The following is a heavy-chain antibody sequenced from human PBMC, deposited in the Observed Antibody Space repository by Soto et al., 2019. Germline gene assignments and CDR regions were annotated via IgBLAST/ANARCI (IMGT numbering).Heavy chain of an antibody. J-gene: IGHJ3*02. CDR3: ARDMKAVAVPRNAFDI. Sequence: GVFLRLACAACGLSICSYWMHWVRKAPGKGLVWVSRINSDGSSTSYADSVKGRFTISRDNAKNTPYLQMNSLRAEDTAVYYCARDMKAVAVPRNAFDIWGQGTMVTVSS. D-gene: IGHD6-19*01. CDR1: GLSICSYW. CDR2: INSDGSST. V-gene: IGHV3-74*01.